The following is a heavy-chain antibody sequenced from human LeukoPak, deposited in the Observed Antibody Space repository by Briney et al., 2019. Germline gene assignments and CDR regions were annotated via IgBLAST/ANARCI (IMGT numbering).Heavy chain of an antibody. CDR1: GGTFSSYA. J-gene: IGHJ4*02. V-gene: IGHV1-69*04. Sequence: SVKVSCKASGGTFSSYAISWVRQAPGQGLEWMGRIIPILGIANYAQKFQGRVTITADKSTSTAYMELSSLRSEDTAVYYCARVGSSNREDYRGQGTLVTVSS. CDR2: IIPILGIA. CDR3: ARVGSSNREDY. D-gene: IGHD6-13*01.